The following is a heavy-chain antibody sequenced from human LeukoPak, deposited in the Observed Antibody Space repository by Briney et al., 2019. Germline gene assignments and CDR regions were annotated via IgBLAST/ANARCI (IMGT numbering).Heavy chain of an antibody. CDR2: INHSGST. V-gene: IGHV4-34*01. Sequence: KPSETLSLTCAVYGGSFSGYYWSWIRQPPGKGLEWIGEINHSGSTNYNPSLKSRVTISVDTSKNQFSLKLSSVTAADTAVYYCARLRTLWYYYDSSGLDYWGQGTLVTVSS. J-gene: IGHJ4*02. CDR3: ARLRTLWYYYDSSGLDY. D-gene: IGHD3-22*01. CDR1: GGSFSGYY.